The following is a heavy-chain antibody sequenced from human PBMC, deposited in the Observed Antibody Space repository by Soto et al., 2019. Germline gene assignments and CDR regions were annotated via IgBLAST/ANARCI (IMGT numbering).Heavy chain of an antibody. CDR1: GFTFSSYG. D-gene: IGHD6-19*01. V-gene: IGHV3-33*01. J-gene: IGHJ4*02. Sequence: QVHLVESGGGVVQPGRSLRLSCAASGFTFSSYGMHWVRQAPGKGLEWVAVIWFDGSNKYYADSVKGRFTISRDNSQNTQYLQMNSLRAEDTAVYYCARDRYSSGWYDLDYWGQGTLVTVSS. CDR2: IWFDGSNK. CDR3: ARDRYSSGWYDLDY.